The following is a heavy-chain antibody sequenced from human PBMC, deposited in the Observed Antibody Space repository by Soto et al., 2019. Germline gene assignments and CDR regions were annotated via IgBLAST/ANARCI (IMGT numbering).Heavy chain of an antibody. V-gene: IGHV3-48*03. CDR3: ARVFRLFDWFDP. Sequence: GSLRLSCAASGFTFSSYEMNWVRQAPGKGLEWVSYISSSGSTIYYADSVKGRFTISRDNAKNSLYLQMNSLRAEDTAVYYCARVFRLFDWFDPWGQGTLVTVSS. CDR2: ISSSGSTI. J-gene: IGHJ5*02. CDR1: GFTFSSYE. D-gene: IGHD3-22*01.